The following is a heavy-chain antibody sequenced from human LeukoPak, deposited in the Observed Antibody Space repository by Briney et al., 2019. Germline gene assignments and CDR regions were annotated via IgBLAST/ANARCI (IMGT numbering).Heavy chain of an antibody. CDR2: ISGSAGGT. CDR1: GFTFSSYA. Sequence: GGSLRLSCAASGFTFSSYAMSWVRQAPGKGLEWVSSISGSAGGTYYADSVKGRFTISSDNSKNTLYLQLNSLRSEDTAVHYCAKGRSSGFDPWGQGALATVSS. J-gene: IGHJ5*02. D-gene: IGHD6-25*01. CDR3: AKGRSSGFDP. V-gene: IGHV3-23*01.